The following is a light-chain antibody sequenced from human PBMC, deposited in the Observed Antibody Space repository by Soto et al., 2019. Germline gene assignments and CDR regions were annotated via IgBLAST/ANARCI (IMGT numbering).Light chain of an antibody. CDR3: QKYNSAPLT. CDR2: AAS. J-gene: IGKJ4*01. CDR1: QGMSNY. Sequence: DIQMTQSPSSLSASVGDRVTITCRASQGMSNYLAWYQQKPGKVPKLLIYAASTLQSGVPSRFSGSGSGTDVTLTISNLQPEDVANYYCQKYNSAPLTFGGGTKVEIK. V-gene: IGKV1-27*01.